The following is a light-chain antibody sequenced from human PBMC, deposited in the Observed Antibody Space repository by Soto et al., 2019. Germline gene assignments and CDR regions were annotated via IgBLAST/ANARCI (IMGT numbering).Light chain of an antibody. J-gene: IGKJ1*01. CDR1: QSISSY. Sequence: DIQMTXXXXXXSASVGDRVTXTCRASQSISSYLNWYQQKPGKAPKLLIYAASSLQSGVPSRFSGSGSGTDFTLTISSLQPEDFATYYCQQSYSTPRTFGQGTKVEIK. CDR2: AAS. CDR3: QQSYSTPRT. V-gene: IGKV1-39*01.